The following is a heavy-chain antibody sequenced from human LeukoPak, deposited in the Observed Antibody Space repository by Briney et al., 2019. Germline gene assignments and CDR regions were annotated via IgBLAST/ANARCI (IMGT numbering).Heavy chain of an antibody. CDR3: ARGGSLDSSGWYSSFDY. CDR1: GGSISVYY. CDR2: INHSGST. V-gene: IGHV4-34*01. Sequence: SETLSLTCTVSGGSISVYYWSWIRQPPGKGLEWIGEINHSGSTNYNPSLKSRVTISVDTSKNQFSLKLSSVTAADTAVYYCARGGSLDSSGWYSSFDYWGQGTLVTVSS. J-gene: IGHJ4*02. D-gene: IGHD6-19*01.